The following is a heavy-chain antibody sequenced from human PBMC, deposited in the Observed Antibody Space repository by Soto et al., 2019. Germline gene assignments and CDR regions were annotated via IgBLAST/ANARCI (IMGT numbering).Heavy chain of an antibody. D-gene: IGHD2-15*01. J-gene: IGHJ4*02. CDR3: AHRPKLGYCSGGSCYSWVYFDY. CDR2: IYWDDDK. Sequence: SGPTLVNPTQTLTLTCTFSGFSLSTSGVGVGWIRQPPGKALEWLALIYWDDDKRYSPSLKSRLTITKDTSKNQVVLTMTNMDPVDTATYYCAHRPKLGYCSGGSCYSWVYFDYWGQGTLVTVSS. V-gene: IGHV2-5*02. CDR1: GFSLSTSGVG.